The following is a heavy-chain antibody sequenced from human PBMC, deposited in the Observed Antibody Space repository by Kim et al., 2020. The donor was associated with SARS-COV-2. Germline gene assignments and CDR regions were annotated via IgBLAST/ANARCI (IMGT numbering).Heavy chain of an antibody. CDR1: GGSISSSSYY. CDR2: IYYSGST. CDR3: ARSPGYILTGYYHYYFDY. Sequence: SETLSLTCTVSGGSISSSSYYWGWIRQPPGKGLEWIGSIYYSGSTYYNPSLKSRVTISVDTSKNQFSLKLSSVTAADTAVYYCARSPGYILTGYYHYYFDYWGQGTLVTVSS. J-gene: IGHJ4*02. D-gene: IGHD3-9*01. V-gene: IGHV4-39*07.